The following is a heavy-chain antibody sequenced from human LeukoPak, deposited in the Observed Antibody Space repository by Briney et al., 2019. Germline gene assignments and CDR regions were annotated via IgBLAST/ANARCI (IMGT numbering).Heavy chain of an antibody. J-gene: IGHJ4*02. CDR2: IYYSGST. CDR3: ARDGSRYSYGALSY. V-gene: IGHV4-39*07. D-gene: IGHD5-18*01. Sequence: SETLSLTCTVSGGSISSSSYYWGWIRQPPGKGLEWIGSIYYSGSTYYNPSLKSRVTISVDTSKNQFSLKLSSVTAADTAVYYCARDGSRYSYGALSYWGQGTLVTVSS. CDR1: GGSISSSSYY.